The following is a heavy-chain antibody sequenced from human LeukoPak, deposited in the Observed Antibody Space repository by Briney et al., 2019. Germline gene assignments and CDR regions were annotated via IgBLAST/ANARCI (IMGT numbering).Heavy chain of an antibody. D-gene: IGHD3-10*01. J-gene: IGHJ6*03. CDR2: INPNSGGT. Sequence: ASVRVSCKASGYTFTGYYMHWERQAPGQGLEWMGWINPNSGGTNYAQKFQGRVTMTRNTSISTAYMEMSSLRSEDTAVYYCARGEGAVRGAYYYYMHVGGKGSTVT. CDR3: ARGEGAVRGAYYYYMHV. V-gene: IGHV1-2*02. CDR1: GYTFTGYY.